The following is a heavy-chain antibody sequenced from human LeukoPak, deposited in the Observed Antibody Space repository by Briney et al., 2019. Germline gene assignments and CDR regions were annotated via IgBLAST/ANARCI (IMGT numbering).Heavy chain of an antibody. Sequence: KPSETLSLTCAVYGGSFSGYYWSWIRQPPGKGLEWIGEINQSGSTNYNPSLKSRVTISVDTSKNQFSLKLSSVTAADTAVYCCARERMNYYDSSGYSNWFDPWGQGTLVTVSS. D-gene: IGHD3-22*01. CDR2: INQSGST. CDR1: GGSFSGYY. CDR3: ARERMNYYDSSGYSNWFDP. V-gene: IGHV4-34*01. J-gene: IGHJ5*02.